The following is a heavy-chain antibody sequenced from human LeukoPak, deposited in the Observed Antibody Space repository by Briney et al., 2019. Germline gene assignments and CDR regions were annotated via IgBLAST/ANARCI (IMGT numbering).Heavy chain of an antibody. CDR3: ARSTWGSSSWYYYGMDV. CDR1: GGSISGYY. CDR2: IYDSGST. V-gene: IGHV4-59*01. D-gene: IGHD6-6*01. J-gene: IGHJ6*02. Sequence: PSETLSLTCTVSGGSISGYYWSCIRQPPGKGLEWIGYIYDSGSTDYNPSLKSRVTISVDTSKNQFSLRLSSVTAADTAVYYCARSTWGSSSWYYYGMDVWGQGTTVTVSS.